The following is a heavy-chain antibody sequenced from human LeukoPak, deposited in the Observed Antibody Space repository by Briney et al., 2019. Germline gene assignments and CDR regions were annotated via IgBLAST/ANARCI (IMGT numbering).Heavy chain of an antibody. CDR1: GGSISSSSYY. D-gene: IGHD3-22*01. CDR3: AITSSGYYYGSFDP. J-gene: IGHJ5*02. V-gene: IGHV4-39*01. CDR2: IYYSGST. Sequence: SETLSLTCTVSGGSISSSSYYWGWIRQPPGKGLEWIGSIYYSGSTYYNPSLKSRVTISVDTSKNQFSLKLRSVTAADTAVYYCAITSSGYYYGSFDPWGQGTLVTVSS.